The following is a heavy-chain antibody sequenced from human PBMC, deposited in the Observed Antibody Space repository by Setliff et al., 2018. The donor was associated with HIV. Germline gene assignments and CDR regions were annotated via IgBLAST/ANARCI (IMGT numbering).Heavy chain of an antibody. V-gene: IGHV4-39*01. Sequence: SETLSLTCTVYGGFIKNSNYYWGWIRQPPGKGLEWIGNIHYSGSTYYNPSLKSRVTISVDTSMDQFSLKLNSVTAADTAVYYCAAASSWDPLLDYWGQGTLVTVSS. CDR3: AAASSWDPLLDY. J-gene: IGHJ4*02. CDR2: IHYSGST. CDR1: GGFIKNSNYY. D-gene: IGHD6-13*01.